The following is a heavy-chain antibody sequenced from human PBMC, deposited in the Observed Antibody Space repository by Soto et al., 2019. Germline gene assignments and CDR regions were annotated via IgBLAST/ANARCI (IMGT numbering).Heavy chain of an antibody. V-gene: IGHV4-39*01. CDR2: IYYSGST. CDR1: GGSISSSSYY. J-gene: IGHJ4*02. CDR3: ARLWGYSYGYDY. Sequence: SETLSLTCTVSGGSISSSSYYWGWIRQPPGKGLEWIGGIYYSGSTYYNPSLKSRVTISVDTSKNQFSLRLSSVTAADTAVYYCARLWGYSYGYDYWGQGTLVTVSS. D-gene: IGHD5-18*01.